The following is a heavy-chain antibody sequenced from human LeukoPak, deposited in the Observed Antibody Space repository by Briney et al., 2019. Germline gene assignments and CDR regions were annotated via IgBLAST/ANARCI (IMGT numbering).Heavy chain of an antibody. J-gene: IGHJ6*02. Sequence: GGSLRLSCAASGFTFSSYAMIWVRQAPGKGLEWVSGTNDSGGSTYYADSVKGRFTISRDNPKNTLYLQMNSLRAEDTAVYYCAKMSSSWTYYYGMDVWGQGTTVTVSS. CDR3: AKMSSSWTYYYGMDV. CDR1: GFTFSSYA. V-gene: IGHV3-23*01. D-gene: IGHD6-13*01. CDR2: TNDSGGST.